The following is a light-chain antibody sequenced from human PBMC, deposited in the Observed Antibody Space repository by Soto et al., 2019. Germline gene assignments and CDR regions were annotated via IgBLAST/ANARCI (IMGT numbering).Light chain of an antibody. Sequence: DIQMTHSPSALSASVGDRVTITCRASQGISNHLVWFQQRPGKVPKRLIYDASSLQTGVPSRFSGSGSGTDFTLTISSLQPEDFATYYCLQHTNCPLTFGQGTRLEIK. J-gene: IGKJ5*01. CDR1: QGISNH. V-gene: IGKV1-17*03. CDR2: DAS. CDR3: LQHTNCPLT.